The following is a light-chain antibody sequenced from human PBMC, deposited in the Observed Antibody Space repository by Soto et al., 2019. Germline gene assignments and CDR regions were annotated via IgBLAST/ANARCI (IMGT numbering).Light chain of an antibody. CDR2: EVN. J-gene: IGLJ1*01. CDR1: SSDVGGYNY. Sequence: QSALTQPPSASGSPGQSVAISCTGTSSDVGGYNYVSWYQQHPGKAPKLMIYEVNKRPSGVPDRFSDSKSGNTASLTVSGLQDEDEDDYHCSSYACSSNVFGTGTKLTVL. V-gene: IGLV2-8*01. CDR3: SSYACSSNV.